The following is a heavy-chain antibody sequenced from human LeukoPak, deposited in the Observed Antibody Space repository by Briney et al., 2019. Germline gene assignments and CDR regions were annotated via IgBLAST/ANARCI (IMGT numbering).Heavy chain of an antibody. CDR3: ARERIAAANNWFDP. CDR1: GYSISSGYY. CDR2: IYHSGST. D-gene: IGHD6-13*01. Sequence: SETLSLTCTVSGYSISSGYYWGWIRQPPGKGLEWIGSIYHSGSTYYNPSLKSRVTISVDTSKNQFPLKLSSVTAADTAVYYCARERIAAANNWFDPWGQGTLVTVSS. V-gene: IGHV4-38-2*02. J-gene: IGHJ5*02.